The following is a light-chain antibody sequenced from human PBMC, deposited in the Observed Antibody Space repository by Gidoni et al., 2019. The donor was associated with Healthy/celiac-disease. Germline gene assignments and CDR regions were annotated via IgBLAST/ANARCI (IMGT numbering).Light chain of an antibody. J-gene: IGLJ2*01. CDR3: AAGDDSLSGVV. CDR2: RNN. Sequence: QSVLTQPPSASGTPGPRVTISCSGSSSNIGSNYVYWYQQLPGKAPKLLLYRNNQRPSGVPDRFSGSKSGTSASLAISGLRSEDEADYYCAAGDDSLSGVVFGGGTKLTVL. CDR1: SSNIGSNY. V-gene: IGLV1-47*01.